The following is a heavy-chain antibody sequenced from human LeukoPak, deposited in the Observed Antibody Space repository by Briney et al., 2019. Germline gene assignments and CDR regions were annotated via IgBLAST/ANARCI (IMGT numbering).Heavy chain of an antibody. D-gene: IGHD6-19*01. CDR2: ISSSSSYI. V-gene: IGHV3-21*01. Sequence: KPGGSLRLSCAASGFTFSSYSMNWVRQVPGKGLEWVSSISSSSSYIYYADSVKGRFTISRDNAKNSLYLQMNSLRAEDTAVYYCARAGSSGWYSRNFDYWGQGTLVTVSS. CDR3: ARAGSSGWYSRNFDY. CDR1: GFTFSSYS. J-gene: IGHJ4*02.